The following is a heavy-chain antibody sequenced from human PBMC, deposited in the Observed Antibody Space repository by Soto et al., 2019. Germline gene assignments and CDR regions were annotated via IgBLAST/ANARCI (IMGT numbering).Heavy chain of an antibody. CDR1: GGTFSSYA. J-gene: IGHJ6*02. Sequence: SVNVSCKASGGTFSSYAISWVRQAPGQGLEWMGGIIPIFGTANYAQKFQGRVTITADESTSTAYMELSSLRSEDTAVYYCARSGLNYYYGMDVWGQGTTVTVSS. D-gene: IGHD3-3*01. CDR3: ARSGLNYYYGMDV. V-gene: IGHV1-69*13. CDR2: IIPIFGTA.